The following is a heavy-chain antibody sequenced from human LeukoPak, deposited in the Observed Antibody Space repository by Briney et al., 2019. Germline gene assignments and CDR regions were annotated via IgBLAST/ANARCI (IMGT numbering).Heavy chain of an antibody. D-gene: IGHD3-3*01. Sequence: GASVKVSCKASGYTFTGYYMHWVRQAPGQGLEWMGWINPNSGNTGYAQKFQGRVTMTRNTSISTAYMELSSLRSEDTAVYYCVRGRDYDFWSGYLQLDAFDIWGQGTMVTVSS. J-gene: IGHJ3*02. CDR3: VRGRDYDFWSGYLQLDAFDI. CDR2: INPNSGNT. V-gene: IGHV1-8*02. CDR1: GYTFTGYY.